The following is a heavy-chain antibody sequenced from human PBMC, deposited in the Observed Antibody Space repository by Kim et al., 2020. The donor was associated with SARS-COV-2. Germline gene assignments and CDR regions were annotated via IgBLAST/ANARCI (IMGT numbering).Heavy chain of an antibody. CDR3: ARMVGRAGPNYYYYYYGMDV. V-gene: IGHV4-34*01. D-gene: IGHD3-10*01. CDR2: INHSGST. J-gene: IGHJ6*02. Sequence: SETLSLTCAVYGGSFSGYYWSWIRQPPGKGLEWIGEINHSGSTNYNPSLKSRVTISVDTSKNQFSLKLSSVTAADTAVYYCARMVGRAGPNYYYYYYGMDVWGQGATVTVSS. CDR1: GGSFSGYY.